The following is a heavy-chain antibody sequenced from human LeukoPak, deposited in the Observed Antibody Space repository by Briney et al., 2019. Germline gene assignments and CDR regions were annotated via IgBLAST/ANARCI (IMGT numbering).Heavy chain of an antibody. J-gene: IGHJ4*02. CDR1: GFSVSSSY. D-gene: IGHD1-26*01. Sequence: GGSLRLSYAASGFSVSSSYMNWVRQAPGRGLEWVAVIYSGESTNYADSVKGRFTISRDSSKNTLYLQMNSLRAEDTAVYYCARASGIDYTDMPDYWGQGTLVTVSS. V-gene: IGHV3-53*01. CDR2: IYSGEST. CDR3: ARASGIDYTDMPDY.